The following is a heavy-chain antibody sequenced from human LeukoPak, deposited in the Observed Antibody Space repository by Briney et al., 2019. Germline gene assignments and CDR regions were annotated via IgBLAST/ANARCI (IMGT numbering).Heavy chain of an antibody. V-gene: IGHV3-30*02. D-gene: IGHD1-20*01. J-gene: IGHJ4*02. CDR1: GFTFSSYG. CDR3: AKDLGNWRGVFDY. CDR2: IWYGGSNK. Sequence: GGSLRLSCAASGFTFSSYGMHWVRQAPGKGLEWVAVIWYGGSNKYYADSVKGRFTISRDNSKNTLYLQMNSLRAEDTAVYYCAKDLGNWRGVFDYWGQGTLVTVSS.